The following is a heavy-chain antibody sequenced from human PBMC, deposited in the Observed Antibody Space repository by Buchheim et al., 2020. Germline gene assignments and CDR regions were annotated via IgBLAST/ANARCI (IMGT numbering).Heavy chain of an antibody. Sequence: QVQLQQWGARLLKPSETLSLTCAVYGGSFSGYYWSWIRQTPGKGLEWIGEINHSGSTNYNPSLKSRVTVSADTSKNQFSLKLSSVTAADTAVYYCARGRGHSSGWYLDYWGQGTL. V-gene: IGHV4-34*01. CDR3: ARGRGHSSGWYLDY. D-gene: IGHD6-19*01. J-gene: IGHJ4*02. CDR1: GGSFSGYY. CDR2: INHSGST.